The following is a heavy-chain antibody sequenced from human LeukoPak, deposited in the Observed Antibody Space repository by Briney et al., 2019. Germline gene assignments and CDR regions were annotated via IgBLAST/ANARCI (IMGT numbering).Heavy chain of an antibody. CDR1: GFTVSSKY. CDR3: ARTTGRDARDWPFFDL. V-gene: IGHV3-66*01. D-gene: IGHD3/OR15-3a*01. J-gene: IGHJ4*02. CDR2: LYSDGTT. Sequence: GGSLRLSCAASGFTVSSKYMSWVRQAPGKGLEWVSLLYSDGTTRYADSVKGRFTISRDNSENTLYLQMNTLSAEGTAVYFCARTTGRDARDWPFFDLWGQGTLVTVSS.